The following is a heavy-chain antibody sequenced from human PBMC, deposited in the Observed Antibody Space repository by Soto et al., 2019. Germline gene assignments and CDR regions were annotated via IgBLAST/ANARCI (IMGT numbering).Heavy chain of an antibody. CDR1: EFTFNRHA. D-gene: IGHD2-8*01. J-gene: IGHJ4*02. V-gene: IGHV3-30*04. Sequence: GGSLRLSCAASEFTFNRHAMHWVRQAPGNGLEWVAVISHDGRIKYYADSVKGRFTISRDNSMNTLDLQMNSLRAEDTAIYFCARVSGHVYATLHGPFDYWGQGTLVTVSS. CDR3: ARVSGHVYATLHGPFDY. CDR2: ISHDGRIK.